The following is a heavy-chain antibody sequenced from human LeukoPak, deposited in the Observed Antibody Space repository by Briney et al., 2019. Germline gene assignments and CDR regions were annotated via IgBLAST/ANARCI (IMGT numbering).Heavy chain of an antibody. CDR2: IKPSGGTT. CDR3: ARVEGIPAPMGD. J-gene: IGHJ4*02. CDR1: GYTFTTYY. D-gene: IGHD6-13*01. Sequence: ASVKVSCKASGYTFTTYYMHWVRQAPGQGREWMGIIKPSGGTTIYAQKFQGRVTMTRDTSTSTVYTELSSLRSEDTAVYYRARVEGIPAPMGDWGQGTLVTVSP. V-gene: IGHV1-46*01.